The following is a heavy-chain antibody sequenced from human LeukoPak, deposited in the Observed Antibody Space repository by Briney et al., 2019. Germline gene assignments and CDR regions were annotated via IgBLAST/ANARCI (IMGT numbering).Heavy chain of an antibody. CDR1: GFTFSSYA. CDR2: ISGSGGST. J-gene: IGHJ4*02. Sequence: GGSLRLSCAASGFTFSSYAMRWVRQAPGKGLEWVSAISGSGGSTYCADSVKGRFTISRDNSKNTLYLQMNSLRAEDTAVYHCAKAGRLLWFGELFPKRYFDYWGQGNLVTVSS. V-gene: IGHV3-23*01. CDR3: AKAGRLLWFGELFPKRYFDY. D-gene: IGHD3-10*01.